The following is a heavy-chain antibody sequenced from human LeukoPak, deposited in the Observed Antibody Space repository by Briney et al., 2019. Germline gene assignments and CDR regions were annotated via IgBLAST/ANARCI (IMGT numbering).Heavy chain of an antibody. CDR3: SAGSPFAY. V-gene: IGHV3-15*01. CDR1: GCTFSNAW. D-gene: IGHD3-10*01. J-gene: IGHJ4*02. Sequence: PGGSLRLSCAASGCTFSNAWMSWVRQAPGKGLEWVGRIKSKTDGGTTDYAAPVKGGFTISRDDSKNTLYLQMNSLQTEDTAVYYCSAGSPFAYWGQGTLVTVSS. CDR2: IKSKTDGGTT.